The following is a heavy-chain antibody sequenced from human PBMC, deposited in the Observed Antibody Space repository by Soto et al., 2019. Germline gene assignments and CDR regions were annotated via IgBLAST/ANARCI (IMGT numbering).Heavy chain of an antibody. CDR2: IGAYNGNT. CDR1: GYTFTSYG. D-gene: IGHD1-26*01. J-gene: IGHJ4*02. V-gene: IGHV1-18*04. CDR3: AVDRVGARPGGSDFDY. Sequence: QVQLVQSGAEVKKPGASVEVSCKASGYTFTSYGISWVRQAPGQGLEWMGWIGAYNGNTNYAQKLQGRVTMTTDTSTSTADMELRSLRSDDTAVYYCAVDRVGARPGGSDFDYWGQGTLVTVSS.